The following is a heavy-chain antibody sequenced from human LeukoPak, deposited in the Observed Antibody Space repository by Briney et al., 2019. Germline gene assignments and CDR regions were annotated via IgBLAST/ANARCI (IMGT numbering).Heavy chain of an antibody. Sequence: PSETLSLTCTVSGGSISSSSYYWGWIRQPPGKGLEWIGSIYYSGSTYYNPSLKSRVTISVDTSKNQSSLKLSSVTAADTAVYYCAREVGRYIAAAGNYYGMDVWGQGTTVTVSS. V-gene: IGHV4-39*07. D-gene: IGHD6-13*01. CDR1: GGSISSSSYY. CDR3: AREVGRYIAAAGNYYGMDV. J-gene: IGHJ6*02. CDR2: IYYSGST.